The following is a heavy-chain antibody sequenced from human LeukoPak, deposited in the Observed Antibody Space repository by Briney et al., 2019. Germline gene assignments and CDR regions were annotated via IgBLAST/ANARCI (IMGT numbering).Heavy chain of an antibody. CDR3: ARIVATIVGWFDP. V-gene: IGHV1-18*01. D-gene: IGHD5-12*01. J-gene: IGHJ5*02. CDR1: GGTFSSYA. CDR2: ISAYNGNT. Sequence: GSSVKVSCEASGGTFSSYAISWVRQAPGQGLEWMGWISAYNGNTNYAQKLQGRVTMTTDTSTSTAYMELRSLRSDDTAVYYCARIVATIVGWFDPWGQGTLVTVSS.